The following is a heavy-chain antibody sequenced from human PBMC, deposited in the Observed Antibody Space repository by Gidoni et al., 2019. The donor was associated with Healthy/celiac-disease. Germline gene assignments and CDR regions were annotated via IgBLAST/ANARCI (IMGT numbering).Heavy chain of an antibody. CDR3: ARGAYKGYSSGWTHIDY. J-gene: IGHJ4*02. CDR1: GFPFLTYD. D-gene: IGHD6-19*01. CDR2: IGTAGDP. V-gene: IGHV3-13*05. Sequence: EVQLVESGEGLVQPGGSLRLSCPASGFPFLTYDMHWVRQATGKGLGWVSAIGTAGDPYYPGSVKGRFTISRENAKNSLYLQMNSLRPGDTAVYYCARGAYKGYSSGWTHIDYWGQGTLVTVSS.